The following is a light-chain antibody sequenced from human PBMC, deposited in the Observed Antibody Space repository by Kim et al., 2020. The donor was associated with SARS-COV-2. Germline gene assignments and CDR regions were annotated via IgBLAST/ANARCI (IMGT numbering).Light chain of an antibody. CDR3: AAWDDSLNGVI. Sequence: GQRVTISCSGSNSNIGSNAVNWYKHLPGTAPKLLIYSNNQRPSGVPDRFSGSKSGTSASLAFSGLQSEDEADYYCAAWDDSLNGVIFGGGTKLTVL. V-gene: IGLV1-44*01. J-gene: IGLJ2*01. CDR1: NSNIGSNA. CDR2: SNN.